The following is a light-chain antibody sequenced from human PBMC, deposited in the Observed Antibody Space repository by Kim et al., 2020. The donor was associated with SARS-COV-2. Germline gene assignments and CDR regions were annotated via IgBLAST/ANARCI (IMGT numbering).Light chain of an antibody. J-gene: IGKJ4*01. CDR2: DAS. V-gene: IGKV3-11*01. CDR3: QQRDSWPPAVT. CDR1: QRIGTS. Sequence: PGERATLSCRASQRIGTSLALYQQRPGQAPRLLVYDASNRATGVPDRFSGSGSGTDFTLTISGLEPEDFSTYYCQQRDSWPPAVTFGGGTKVDIK.